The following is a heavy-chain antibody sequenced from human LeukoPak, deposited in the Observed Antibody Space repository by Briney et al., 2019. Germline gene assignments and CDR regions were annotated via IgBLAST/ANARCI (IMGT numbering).Heavy chain of an antibody. CDR1: GGSFSGYY. D-gene: IGHD4-11*01. CDR3: ARDDSNGGFDY. J-gene: IGHJ4*02. V-gene: IGHV3-7*01. CDR2: IKQDGSEE. Sequence: ETLSLTCAVYGGSFSGYYWSWIRQPPGKGLEWVANIKQDGSEEYYVDSVKGRFTISRGNAKNSLYLQMNSLRAEDTAVYYCARDDSNGGFDYWGQGTLVTVSS.